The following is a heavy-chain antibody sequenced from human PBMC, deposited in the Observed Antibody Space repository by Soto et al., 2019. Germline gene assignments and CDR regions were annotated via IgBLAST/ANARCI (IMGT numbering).Heavy chain of an antibody. D-gene: IGHD3-10*01. Sequence: QVQLQESGPGLVKPSETLSLTCTVSGGSISTYSWSWIRQPPGRGLEWIGYIYYSGNTNYTPSLKSRISISADTSTNHFSLRLSSVTAADTAVYYCARGGREIILGYYAMDVWGQGTTVTVSS. CDR3: ARGGREIILGYYAMDV. CDR2: IYYSGNT. J-gene: IGHJ6*02. CDR1: GGSISTYS. V-gene: IGHV4-59*01.